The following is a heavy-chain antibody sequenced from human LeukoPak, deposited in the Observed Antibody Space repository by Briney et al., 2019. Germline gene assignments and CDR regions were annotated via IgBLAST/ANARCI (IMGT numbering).Heavy chain of an antibody. V-gene: IGHV3-33*01. J-gene: IGHJ3*02. CDR1: GFTFSSYG. Sequence: GRSLRLSCAASGFTFSSYGMHWVRQAPGKGLEWVAVIWYDGSNKYYADSVKGRFTISRDNSKNTLYLQMNSLRAEDTAVYYCARAASDDILTGYSRDAFDIWGQGTMVTVSS. D-gene: IGHD3-9*01. CDR2: IWYDGSNK. CDR3: ARAASDDILTGYSRDAFDI.